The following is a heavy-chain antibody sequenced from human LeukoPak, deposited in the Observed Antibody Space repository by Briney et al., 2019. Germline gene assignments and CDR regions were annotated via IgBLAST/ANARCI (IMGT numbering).Heavy chain of an antibody. J-gene: IGHJ4*02. CDR3: ARWFGSGWYGAGDYFDY. CDR1: GDSTSSYY. D-gene: IGHD6-19*01. CDR2: IYNNGST. V-gene: IGHV4-59*01. Sequence: SETLSLTCTVSGDSTSSYYWSWIRQPPGKGLEWIGCIYNNGSTNYNPSPKSRVTISVDTSKNQFSLKLSSVTAADTAVYYCARWFGSGWYGAGDYFDYWGQGTLVTVSS.